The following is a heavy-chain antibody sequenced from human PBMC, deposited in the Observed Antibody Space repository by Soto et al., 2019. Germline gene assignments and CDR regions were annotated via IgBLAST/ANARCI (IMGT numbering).Heavy chain of an antibody. Sequence: SETLSLTCGVACYSITSGYNWGWIRQPPGKGLEWIGTIYYGGNTNYNPSLKSRVTISVDTSKNQFSLQLSSVTAADTAVYYCAREEGGSRGMDVWGQGTTVTVSS. J-gene: IGHJ6*02. CDR1: CYSITSGYN. CDR3: AREEGGSRGMDV. V-gene: IGHV4-38-2*01. CDR2: IYYGGNT. D-gene: IGHD1-26*01.